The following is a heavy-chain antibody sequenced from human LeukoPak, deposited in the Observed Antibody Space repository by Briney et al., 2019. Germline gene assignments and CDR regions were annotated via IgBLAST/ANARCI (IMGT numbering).Heavy chain of an antibody. CDR3: AKDNRGYFDF. J-gene: IGHJ4*02. V-gene: IGHV3-30*18. CDR1: GFTFYSYG. CDR2: ISYNGRNN. Sequence: PGGSLRLSCAASGFTFYSYGMHWVRKAPGKGLEWVALISYNGRNNYYADSVKGRFTISRDNSKNTLYLQVSSLRTEDTAVYFCAKDNRGYFDFWGQGTLVTVSS. D-gene: IGHD3-16*01.